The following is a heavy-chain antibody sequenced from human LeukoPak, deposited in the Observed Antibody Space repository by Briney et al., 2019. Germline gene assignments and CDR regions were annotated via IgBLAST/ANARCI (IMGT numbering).Heavy chain of an antibody. CDR3: AREADYYDSSGYPITGY. V-gene: IGHV1-2*06. J-gene: IGHJ4*02. CDR1: GYTFTGYY. Sequence: ASVKVSCKASGYTFTGYYIHWVRQAPGQGLEWMGRINPNSGGTHYAQKFQGRVTMTRDTSISTAYMELSRLRSDDTAVYYCAREADYYDSSGYPITGYWGQGTLVTVSS. CDR2: INPNSGGT. D-gene: IGHD3-22*01.